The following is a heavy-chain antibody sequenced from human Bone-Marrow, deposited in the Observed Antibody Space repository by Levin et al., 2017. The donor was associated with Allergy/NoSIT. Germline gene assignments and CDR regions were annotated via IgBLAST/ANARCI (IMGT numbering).Heavy chain of an antibody. V-gene: IGHV1-18*01. D-gene: IGHD3-10*01. J-gene: IGHJ6*03. Sequence: ASVKVSCKASGYTFTSYGISWVRQAPGQGLEWMGWISAYNGNTNYAQKLQGRVTMTTDTSTSTAYMELRSLRSDDTAVYYCASVGWYYYGSGGTGYYYMDVWGKGTTVTVSS. CDR3: ASVGWYYYGSGGTGYYYMDV. CDR2: ISAYNGNT. CDR1: GYTFTSYG.